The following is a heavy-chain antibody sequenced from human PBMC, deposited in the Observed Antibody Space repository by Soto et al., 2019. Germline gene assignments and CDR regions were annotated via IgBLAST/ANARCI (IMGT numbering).Heavy chain of an antibody. CDR2: ISGSGGST. J-gene: IGHJ3*02. CDR1: GFTFSSYA. Sequence: GGSLRLSCAASGFTFSSYAMSWVRQAPGKGLEWVSAISGSGGSTYYADSVKGRFTISRDNSKNTLYLQMNSLRAEDTAVYYCAKDQSTYGDYAGTDAFDIWGQGTMVTVSS. D-gene: IGHD4-17*01. CDR3: AKDQSTYGDYAGTDAFDI. V-gene: IGHV3-23*01.